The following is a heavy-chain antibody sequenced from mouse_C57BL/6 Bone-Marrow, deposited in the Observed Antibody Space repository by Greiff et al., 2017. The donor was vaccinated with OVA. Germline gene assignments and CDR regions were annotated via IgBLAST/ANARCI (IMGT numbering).Heavy chain of an antibody. CDR1: GFSFNTYA. J-gene: IGHJ1*03. CDR3: VRHDVYWYFDV. Sequence: EVQGVESGGGLVQPKGSLKLSCAASGFSFNTYAMNWVRQAPGKGLEWVARIRSKSNNYATYYADSVKDRFTISRDDSESMLYLQMNNLKTEDTAMYYCVRHDVYWYFDVWGTGTTVTVFS. CDR2: IRSKSNNYAT. D-gene: IGHD2-3*01. V-gene: IGHV10-1*01.